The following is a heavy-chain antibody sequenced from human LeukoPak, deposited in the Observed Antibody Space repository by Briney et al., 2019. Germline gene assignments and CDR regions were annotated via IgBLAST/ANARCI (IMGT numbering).Heavy chain of an antibody. D-gene: IGHD6-19*01. J-gene: IGHJ4*02. CDR3: ARVLSSSGWDFDY. CDR1: GGSISSYY. V-gene: IGHV4-59*01. Sequence: SETLSLTRTVSGGSISSYYWSWIRQPPGKGLEWIGYLYYSGSTNYNPSLQSRVTISVDTSKNQLSLKLSSVTAADTAVYYCARVLSSSGWDFDYWGQGTLVTVSS. CDR2: LYYSGST.